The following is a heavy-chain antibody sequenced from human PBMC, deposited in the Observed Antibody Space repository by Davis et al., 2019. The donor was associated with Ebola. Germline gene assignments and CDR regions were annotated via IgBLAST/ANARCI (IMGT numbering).Heavy chain of an antibody. Sequence: SETLSLTCAVSGGSISSSSYYWGWIRQPPGKGLEWIGSIYYSGSTNYNPSLKSRVTISVDTSKNQFSLKLSSVTAADTAVYYCARDRFTGMDVWGQGTTVTVSS. CDR1: GGSISSSSYY. J-gene: IGHJ6*02. CDR2: IYYSGST. CDR3: ARDRFTGMDV. V-gene: IGHV4-39*07. D-gene: IGHD3-3*01.